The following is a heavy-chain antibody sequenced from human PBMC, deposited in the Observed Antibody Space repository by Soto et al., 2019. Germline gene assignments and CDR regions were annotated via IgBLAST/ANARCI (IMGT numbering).Heavy chain of an antibody. CDR3: AFGNLSYYFDY. V-gene: IGHV3-33*01. CDR2: IWYDGSDK. CDR1: GFTFSGFG. Sequence: GGSLRLSCAASGFTFSGFGMHWVRQAPGKGLEWVAIIWYDGSDKYYADSVKGRFTISRDNPKNTLYLQMNSLRAEDTAVYHCAFGNLSYYFDYWGQGTPVTVSS. D-gene: IGHD3-16*01. J-gene: IGHJ4*02.